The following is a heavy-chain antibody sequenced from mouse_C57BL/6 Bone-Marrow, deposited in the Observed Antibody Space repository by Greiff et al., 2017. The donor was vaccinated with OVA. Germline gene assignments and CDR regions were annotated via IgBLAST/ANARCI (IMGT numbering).Heavy chain of an antibody. J-gene: IGHJ2*01. Sequence: QVQLQQPGAELVKPGASVKLSCKASGYTFTSYWMHWVKQRPGQGLEWIGMIHPNSGSTNYNEKFKSKATLTVDKSSSTAYMQLSSLTSEDSAGYYCARWGVLHYSYYFDYWGQGTTLTVSS. CDR1: GYTFTSYW. CDR2: IHPNSGST. V-gene: IGHV1-64*01. CDR3: ARWGVLHYSYYFDY. D-gene: IGHD1-1*01.